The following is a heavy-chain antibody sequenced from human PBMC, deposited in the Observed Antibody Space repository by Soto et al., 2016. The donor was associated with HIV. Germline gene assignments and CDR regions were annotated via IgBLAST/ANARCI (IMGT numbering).Heavy chain of an antibody. J-gene: IGHJ3*02. V-gene: IGHV3-20*04. CDR3: ARDCRVDDYSDAYDAFDI. CDR2: INWNGGST. CDR1: GFTFDDYG. D-gene: IGHD4-17*01. Sequence: EVQLVESGGGVVRPGGSLRLSCAASGFTFDDYGLSWVRQAPGKGLEWVSGINWNGGSTGYADSVKGRFTISRDNAKNSLYLQMNSLRAEDTALYYCARDCRVDDYSDAYDAFDIWGQGTMVTVS.